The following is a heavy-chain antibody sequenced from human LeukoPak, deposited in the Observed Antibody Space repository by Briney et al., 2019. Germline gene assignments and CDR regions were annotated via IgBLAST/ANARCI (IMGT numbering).Heavy chain of an antibody. J-gene: IGHJ4*02. CDR2: INPNSGSP. Sequence: ASAKVSCKASGYTFITHYIHWVRQAPGQGLEWLGIINPNSGSPAYAQKFQGRVTMTRDTSISTAYMELSRLRSDDTAVYYCARGANALYYFDCWGQGTLVTVSS. D-gene: IGHD4/OR15-4a*01. CDR1: GYTFITHY. CDR3: ARGANALYYFDC. V-gene: IGHV1-2*02.